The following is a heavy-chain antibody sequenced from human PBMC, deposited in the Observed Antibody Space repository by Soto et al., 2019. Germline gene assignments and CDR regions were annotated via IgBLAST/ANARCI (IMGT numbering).Heavy chain of an antibody. V-gene: IGHV4-31*03. CDR2: IYYSGST. Sequence: QVQLQESGPGLVKPSQTLSLTCTVSGGSISSGGYYWSWIRQHPGKGMAWIGYIYYSGSTYYNPSLKSRVTISVDTSKNQFSLKLSSVTAADTAVYYCARAMDIAAAGSPAEYFQHWGQGTLVTVSS. CDR1: GGSISSGGYY. CDR3: ARAMDIAAAGSPAEYFQH. J-gene: IGHJ1*01. D-gene: IGHD6-13*01.